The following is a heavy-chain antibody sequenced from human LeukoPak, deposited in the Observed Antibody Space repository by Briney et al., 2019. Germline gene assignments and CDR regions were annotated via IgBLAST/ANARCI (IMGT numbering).Heavy chain of an antibody. V-gene: IGHV4-34*01. CDR2: INHSGST. D-gene: IGHD6-19*01. CDR3: AGRRSSGWYQHWFDP. Sequence: SETLSLTCAVYGGSFSGYYWSWIRQPPGKGLEWIGEINHSGSTNYNPSLKSRVTISVDTSKNQFSLKLSSVTAADTAVYYCAGRRSSGWYQHWFDPWGQGTLVTVSS. J-gene: IGHJ5*02. CDR1: GGSFSGYY.